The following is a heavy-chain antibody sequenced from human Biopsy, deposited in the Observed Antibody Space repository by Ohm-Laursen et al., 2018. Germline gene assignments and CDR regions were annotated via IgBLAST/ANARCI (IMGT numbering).Heavy chain of an antibody. CDR2: ISDTGTT. CDR1: GGSIGGSGDY. Sequence: SETLSLTCTVSGGSIGGSGDYWSWIRQPPGKGLEWIGYISDTGTTNYNPSLRGRVAMSVDTSKNQFSLQLTSVTAADTAMFFRARLFRLDDYWNDDPPDGFDVWGQGTMVTVSS. J-gene: IGHJ3*01. D-gene: IGHD3-3*01. V-gene: IGHV4-61*08. CDR3: ARLFRLDDYWNDDPPDGFDV.